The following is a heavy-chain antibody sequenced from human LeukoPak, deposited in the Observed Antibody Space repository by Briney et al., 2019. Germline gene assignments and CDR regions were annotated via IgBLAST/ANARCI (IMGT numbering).Heavy chain of an antibody. CDR2: IYPSDSDT. J-gene: IGHJ4*02. V-gene: IGHV5-51*01. D-gene: IGHD5-24*01. Sequence: GESLKISCKGSGYNFGTDWIGWVRQMPGKGLEWMGIIYPSDSDTKYSPSFQGQVTISADKSISTVYPQWSSLQASDTAMYYCVRPGYNDWGQGTLVTVSS. CDR1: GYNFGTDW. CDR3: VRPGYND.